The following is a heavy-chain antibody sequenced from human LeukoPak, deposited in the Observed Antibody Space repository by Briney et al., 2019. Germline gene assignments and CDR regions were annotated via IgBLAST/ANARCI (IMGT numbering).Heavy chain of an antibody. CDR1: GCSFTNYW. V-gene: IGHV5-51*01. CDR2: IYPGDSDT. D-gene: IGHD6-19*01. CDR3: ARAERGQWLVTLDY. J-gene: IGHJ4*02. Sequence: GESLKISCKGSGCSFTNYWIGWVRQMPGKGLEWMGIIYPGDSDTRYSPSFQGQVTISADKSISIAYLQWSSLKASDTAMYYCARAERGQWLVTLDYWGQGTLVTVSS.